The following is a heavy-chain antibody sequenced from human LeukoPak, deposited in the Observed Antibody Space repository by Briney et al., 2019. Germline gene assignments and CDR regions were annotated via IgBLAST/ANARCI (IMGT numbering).Heavy chain of an antibody. Sequence: EGSLRLSCAASGFTFSSYSMNWVRQAPGKGLEWVSSISSSSSYIYYADSVKGRFTISRDNAKNSLYLQMNSLRAEDTAVYYCARDVVVVPAAIQDYWGQGTLVTVSS. J-gene: IGHJ4*02. CDR1: GFTFSSYS. V-gene: IGHV3-21*01. CDR2: ISSSSSYI. D-gene: IGHD2-2*02. CDR3: ARDVVVVPAAIQDY.